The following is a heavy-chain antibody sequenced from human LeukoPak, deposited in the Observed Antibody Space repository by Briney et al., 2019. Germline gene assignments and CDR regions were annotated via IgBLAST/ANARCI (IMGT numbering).Heavy chain of an antibody. V-gene: IGHV4-39*07. CDR2: INHSGST. CDR1: GGSISSSSYY. D-gene: IGHD1-26*01. Sequence: PSETLSLTCTVSGGSISSSSYYWGWIRQPPGKGLEWIGEINHSGSTNYNPSLRSRVTISVDTSKNQFSLKLSSVTAADTAVYYCARMGYYYMDVWGKGTTVTISS. CDR3: ARMGYYYMDV. J-gene: IGHJ6*03.